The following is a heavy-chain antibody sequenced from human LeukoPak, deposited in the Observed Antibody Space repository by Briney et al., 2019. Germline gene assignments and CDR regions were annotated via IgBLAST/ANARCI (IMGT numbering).Heavy chain of an antibody. Sequence: ASVKVSCKASGYTFTSYGISWVRQAPGQGLEWMGWISTYNAKTNYAQKLQGRVTMTTDTSTSTAYMELRSLRSDDTAVYYCARDGIYDYVWGSYRRHDFDYWGQGTLVTVSS. CDR2: ISTYNAKT. V-gene: IGHV1-18*01. J-gene: IGHJ4*02. CDR3: ARDGIYDYVWGSYRRHDFDY. D-gene: IGHD3-16*02. CDR1: GYTFTSYG.